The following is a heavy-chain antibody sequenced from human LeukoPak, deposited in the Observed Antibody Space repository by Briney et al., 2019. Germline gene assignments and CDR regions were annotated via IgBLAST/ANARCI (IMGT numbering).Heavy chain of an antibody. J-gene: IGHJ4*02. D-gene: IGHD6-13*01. CDR1: GFTFSSYS. CDR3: ARDSVSSSCFDY. CDR2: ISSSSGCI. Sequence: PGGSLRLSCAASGFTFSSYSMNWVRQAPGKGLEWVSSISSSSGCIYYADSVKGRFAISRDNAKNSLYLQMNSLRAEDTAVYYCARDSVSSSCFDYCGQGTLVTVSA. V-gene: IGHV3-21*01.